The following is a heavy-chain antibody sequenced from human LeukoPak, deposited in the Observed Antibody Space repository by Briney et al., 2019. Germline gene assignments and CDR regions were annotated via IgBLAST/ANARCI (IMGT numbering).Heavy chain of an antibody. V-gene: IGHV1-18*01. Sequence: GASVKVSCKASGYTFTSYGISWVRQAPGQGLEWMGWISPYNGDTNYAQRLQGRVTMTTDTSTSTAYMDLSSLRSDDTAVYYCARDAPGSTFDNWGQGTLVTVPS. D-gene: IGHD6-13*01. CDR3: ARDAPGSTFDN. J-gene: IGHJ4*02. CDR2: ISPYNGDT. CDR1: GYTFTSYG.